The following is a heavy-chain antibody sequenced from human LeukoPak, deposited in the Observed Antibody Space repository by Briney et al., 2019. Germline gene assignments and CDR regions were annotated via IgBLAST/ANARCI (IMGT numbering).Heavy chain of an antibody. D-gene: IGHD2-2*02. V-gene: IGHV4-34*01. CDR1: GGSFSGYY. CDR3: ARVTLGYCSSTSCYTRYYYYGMDV. J-gene: IGHJ6*02. Sequence: SETLSLTCAVYGGSFSGYYWSWIRQPPGKGLEWIGEINHSGSTNYNPSLKSRVTISVDTSKNQSSLKLSSVTAADTAVYYCARVTLGYCSSTSCYTRYYYYGMDVWGQGTTVTVSS. CDR2: INHSGST.